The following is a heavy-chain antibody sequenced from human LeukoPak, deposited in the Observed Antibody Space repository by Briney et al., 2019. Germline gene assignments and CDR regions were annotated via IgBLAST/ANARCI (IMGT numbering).Heavy chain of an antibody. CDR1: GFTLHNYL. Sequence: GGSLRLSCAASGFTLHNYLMSWVRQAPGRGLEWVANIKKDRSEENYLDSVKGRFTVSRDNAKNSLYLQMNSLRGEDTAVYYCARSNPNRNALDLWGQGTMVTISS. CDR2: IKKDRSEE. J-gene: IGHJ3*01. CDR3: ARSNPNRNALDL. D-gene: IGHD1-14*01. V-gene: IGHV3-7*01.